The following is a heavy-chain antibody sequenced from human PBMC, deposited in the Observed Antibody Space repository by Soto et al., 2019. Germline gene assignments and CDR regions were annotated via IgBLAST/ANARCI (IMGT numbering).Heavy chain of an antibody. Sequence: ASVKVSCKASGHTFTSYYMHWLPQAPGQGHEWMGIINPSGGSTSYAQKFQGRVTMTRDTSTSTVYMELSSLRSEDTAVYYCARDREYYGSGDYLTGFNPWGQGTLVTVS. CDR2: INPSGGST. CDR1: GHTFTSYY. CDR3: ARDREYYGSGDYLTGFNP. V-gene: IGHV1-46*01. D-gene: IGHD3-10*01. J-gene: IGHJ5*02.